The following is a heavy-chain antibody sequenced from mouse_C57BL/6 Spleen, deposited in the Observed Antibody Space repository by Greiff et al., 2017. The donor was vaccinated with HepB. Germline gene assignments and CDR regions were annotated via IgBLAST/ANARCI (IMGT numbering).Heavy chain of an antibody. D-gene: IGHD2-3*01. CDR3: ARRGFYDYGYFDV. V-gene: IGHV1-54*01. CDR2: INPGSGGT. J-gene: IGHJ1*03. Sequence: QVQLKQSGAELVRPGTSVKVSCKASGYAFTNYLIEWVKQRPGQGLEWIGVINPGSGGTNYNEKFKGKATLTADKSSSTAYMQLSSLTSEDSAVYFCARRGFYDYGYFDVWGTGTTVTVSS. CDR1: GYAFTNYL.